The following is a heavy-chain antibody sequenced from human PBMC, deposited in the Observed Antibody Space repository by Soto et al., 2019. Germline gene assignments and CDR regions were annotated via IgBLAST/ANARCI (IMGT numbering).Heavy chain of an antibody. Sequence: SETLSLTCAVSGGSISSSNWWSWVRQPPGKGLEWIGEIYHSGSTNYNPSLKSRVTISVDKSKNQFSLKLSSVTAADTAVYYCARQGVISNYYYYYGMDVWGQGTTVT. D-gene: IGHD3-16*02. CDR2: IYHSGST. J-gene: IGHJ6*02. CDR1: GGSISSSNW. CDR3: ARQGVISNYYYYYGMDV. V-gene: IGHV4-4*02.